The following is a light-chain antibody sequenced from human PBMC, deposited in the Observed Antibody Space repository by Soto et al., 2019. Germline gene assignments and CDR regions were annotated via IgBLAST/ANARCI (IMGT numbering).Light chain of an antibody. J-gene: IGLJ2*01. CDR3: QSYDSSLSGNVV. CDR2: GNS. V-gene: IGLV1-40*01. Sequence: QSVLTQPPSVSGAPGQRVTISCTGSSSNIGAGYDVHWYQQLPGTVPKLLIYGNSNRPSGVPDRFSGSKSGTSASLAITGLQAEDEADYYCQSYDSSLSGNVVFGGGTKLNVL. CDR1: SSNIGAGYD.